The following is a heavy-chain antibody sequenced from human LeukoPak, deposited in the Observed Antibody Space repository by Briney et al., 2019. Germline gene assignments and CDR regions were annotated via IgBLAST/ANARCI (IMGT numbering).Heavy chain of an antibody. J-gene: IGHJ4*02. V-gene: IGHV3-30*04. CDR2: ISDDGRS. D-gene: IGHD5-12*01. Sequence: PGGSLRLSCAAPVFAFSKYAMHSVRQAPGKGLEWVTIISDDGRSNYADSVEGRFTISRDNYKTTLSLQLSSLRAEDKAVYYCESTSGYDFWDMGYWGQGTLVTVSS. CDR1: VFAFSKYA. CDR3: ESTSGYDFWDMGY.